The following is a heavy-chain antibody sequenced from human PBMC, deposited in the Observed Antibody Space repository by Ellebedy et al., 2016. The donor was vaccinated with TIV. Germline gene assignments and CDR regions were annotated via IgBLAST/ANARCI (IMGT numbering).Heavy chain of an antibody. J-gene: IGHJ3*02. CDR2: VSGKDGET. D-gene: IGHD3-10*01. CDR3: ARDCHYYASESWDDTFDI. V-gene: IGHV1-18*01. CDR1: GYTFASYG. Sequence: AASVKVSCKASGYTFASYGVSWVRQARGQGLEWIGWVSGKDGETNYGQKFEGRVTMTTDASTSTAYMVLRSLRSDDTAVYFCARDCHYYASESWDDTFDIWGQGTVVTVSS.